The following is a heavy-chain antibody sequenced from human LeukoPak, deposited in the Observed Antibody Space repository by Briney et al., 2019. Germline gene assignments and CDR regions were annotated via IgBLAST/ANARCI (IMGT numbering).Heavy chain of an antibody. CDR3: ARHLRGYSGYDSGYFDY. Sequence: SETLSLTCTVSGGSINSYYWSWIRQPAGKGLEWIGRIYTSGSTNYNPSLKSRVTMSVDTSKNQFSLKLSSVTAADTAVYYCARHLRGYSGYDSGYFDYWGQGTLVTVSS. CDR2: IYTSGST. CDR1: GGSINSYY. D-gene: IGHD5-12*01. J-gene: IGHJ4*02. V-gene: IGHV4-4*07.